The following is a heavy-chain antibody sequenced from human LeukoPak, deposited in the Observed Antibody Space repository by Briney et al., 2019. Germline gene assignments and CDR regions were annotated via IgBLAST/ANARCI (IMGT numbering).Heavy chain of an antibody. CDR3: TSRGDFWSGYWAMNV. D-gene: IGHD3-3*01. Sequence: GGSLRLSCVASGFTFTTYSLNWVRQAPGKGLEWVSSISSTSSYIYYADSVKGRFTLSRDNAKNSIYLQMDSLRAEDTAVYYCTSRGDFWSGYWAMNVWGQGTTVIVSS. CDR1: GFTFTTYS. CDR2: ISSTSSYI. V-gene: IGHV3-21*01. J-gene: IGHJ6*02.